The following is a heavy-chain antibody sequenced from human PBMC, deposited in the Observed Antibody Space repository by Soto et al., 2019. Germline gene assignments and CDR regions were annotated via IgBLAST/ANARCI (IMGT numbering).Heavy chain of an antibody. V-gene: IGHV3-49*03. CDR1: GFTFSNYA. CDR2: ITSKAYGGTT. Sequence: GGSLRLSCAASGFTFSNYAMSWFRQAPGKGLEWVGFITSKAYGGTTEYAATVKGRFTISRDDSKSIAYLQMNSLKTDDTAVYYCSRVPPNNRGAPLDYWGQGTLVTVSS. J-gene: IGHJ4*02. D-gene: IGHD3-10*01. CDR3: SRVPPNNRGAPLDY.